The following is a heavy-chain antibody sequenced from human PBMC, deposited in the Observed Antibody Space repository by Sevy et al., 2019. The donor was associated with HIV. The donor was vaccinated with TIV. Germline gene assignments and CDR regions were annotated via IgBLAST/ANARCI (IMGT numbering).Heavy chain of an antibody. CDR1: GFDFRTYP. J-gene: IGHJ4*01. CDR2: IRAENSGT. D-gene: IGHD4-17*01. CDR3: VRDYAVAFDH. Sequence: GGSLRLSCEASGFDFRTYPMNWVRQAPGKGLEWISNIRAENSGTNYADSVKGRFTVSRDNAQNSLYLQMNSLRVEDSAVYYCVRDYAVAFDHWGHGVLVTVSS. V-gene: IGHV3-48*04.